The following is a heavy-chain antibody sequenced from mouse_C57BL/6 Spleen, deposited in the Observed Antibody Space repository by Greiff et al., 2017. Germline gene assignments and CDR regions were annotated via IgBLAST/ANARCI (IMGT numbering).Heavy chain of an antibody. CDR3: ARDALDYYGSSPRYFDV. CDR1: GFTFSDFY. V-gene: IGHV7-1*01. CDR2: SRNKANDYTT. D-gene: IGHD1-1*01. J-gene: IGHJ1*03. Sequence: EVQLVESGGGLVQSGRSLRLSCATSGFTFSDFYMEWVRQAPGKGLEWIAASRNKANDYTTEYSASVKGRFIVSRDTSQSILYLQMNALRAEDTAIYYCARDALDYYGSSPRYFDVWGTGTTVTVSS.